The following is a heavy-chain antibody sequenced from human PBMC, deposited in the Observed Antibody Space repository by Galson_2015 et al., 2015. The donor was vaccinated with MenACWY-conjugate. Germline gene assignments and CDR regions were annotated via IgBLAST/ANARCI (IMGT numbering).Heavy chain of an antibody. J-gene: IGHJ4*02. V-gene: IGHV4-59*01. Sequence: TLSLTCTVSGGSISSYYWSWIRQPPGKGLEWIGCIYNSGSTNYNPSLKSRVTISIDKSMNQFSLKLSSVTAADTAVYYCATKYIRHAYNLPDYWGQGTLVTVSS. CDR3: ATKYIRHAYNLPDY. D-gene: IGHD5-24*01. CDR1: GGSISSYY. CDR2: IYNSGST.